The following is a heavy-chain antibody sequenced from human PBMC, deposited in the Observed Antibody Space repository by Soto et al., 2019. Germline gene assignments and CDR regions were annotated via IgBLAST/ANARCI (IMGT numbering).Heavy chain of an antibody. J-gene: IGHJ4*02. V-gene: IGHV4-59*01. CDR2: MYNTGST. CDR1: GGSISGYY. CDR3: ARDYYYDSSVFDY. Sequence: PSETLSLTCTVSGGSISGYYWSWIRQPPGKGLEWIGYMYNTGSTVYNPSFKSRVTISVDTSKNQFSLKLNSVTAADTAVYYCARDYYYDSSVFDYRGQGPLVTGS. D-gene: IGHD3-22*01.